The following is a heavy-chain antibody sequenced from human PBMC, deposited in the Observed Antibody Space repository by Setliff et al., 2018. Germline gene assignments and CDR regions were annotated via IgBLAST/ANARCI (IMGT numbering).Heavy chain of an antibody. D-gene: IGHD3-10*02. Sequence: GASVKVSCKASGYTFAGYYLHWVRQAPGQGLRWMGWINPNTGETDYAPRFQGRVTMTRDTSLSTAYMEVRSLRSDDTAVYYCARVLFGDLFSWFDPWGQGTLVTVSS. CDR2: INPNTGET. CDR3: ARVLFGDLFSWFDP. V-gene: IGHV1-2*02. CDR1: GYTFAGYY. J-gene: IGHJ5*02.